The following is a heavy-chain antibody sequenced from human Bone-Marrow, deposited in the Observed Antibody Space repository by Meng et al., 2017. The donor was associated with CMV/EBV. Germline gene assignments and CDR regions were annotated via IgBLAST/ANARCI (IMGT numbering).Heavy chain of an antibody. D-gene: IGHD6-13*01. J-gene: IGHJ4*02. CDR3: ASLAAAGKKGFDY. CDR2: ISSSSSYI. V-gene: IGHV3-21*04. Sequence: GESLKISCEASGSTFSSYSMNWVRQAPGKGLEWVSSISSSSSYIYYADSVKGRFTISRDNAKNSLYLQMNSLRAEDTAVYYCASLAAAGKKGFDYWGQGTLVTVSS. CDR1: GSTFSSYS.